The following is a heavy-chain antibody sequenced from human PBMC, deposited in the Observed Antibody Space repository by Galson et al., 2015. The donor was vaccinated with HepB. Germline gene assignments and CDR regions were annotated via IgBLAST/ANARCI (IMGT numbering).Heavy chain of an antibody. CDR2: IRTKASNYAT. CDR1: GFTFSGSA. J-gene: IGHJ4*02. CDR3: IRMADLSGYSSS. Sequence: SLRLSCAASGFTFSGSAIHWVRQTSGKGLEWVGRIRTKASNYATAYAASLQGRFTISRDDSKNTAYLHMKSPKTEDTAVYYCIRMADLSGYSSSWGQGTLVTVSS. V-gene: IGHV3-73*01. D-gene: IGHD6-13*01.